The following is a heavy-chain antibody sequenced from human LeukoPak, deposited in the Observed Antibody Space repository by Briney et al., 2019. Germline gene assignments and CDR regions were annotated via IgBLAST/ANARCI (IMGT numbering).Heavy chain of an antibody. V-gene: IGHV1-2*02. D-gene: IGHD3-3*02. J-gene: IGHJ4*02. CDR1: GYTFTDYY. CDR3: ASISHVWSGYYTAHFDY. CDR2: INPNSGDT. Sequence: ASVKVSCKTSGYTFTDYYMHWVRQAPGRGLEWMGWINPNSGDTNYAQKFQGRVTMTRDTSITTAYMELSRLKSDDTAVYYCASISHVWSGYYTAHFDYWGQGTLVTVSS.